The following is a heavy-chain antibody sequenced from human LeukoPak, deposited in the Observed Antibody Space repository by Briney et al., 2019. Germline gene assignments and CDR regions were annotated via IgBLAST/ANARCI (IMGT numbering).Heavy chain of an antibody. J-gene: IGHJ6*03. CDR2: IYSGGST. D-gene: IGHD3-3*01. CDR3: ARQYYDFWSGYQIYYYYYYMDV. Sequence: GGSLRLSCAASEFSVGSNYMTWVRQAPGKGLEWVSLIYSGGSTYYADSVKGRFTISRDNSKNTLYLQMNSLRAEDTAVYYCARQYYDFWSGYQIYYYYYYMDVWGKGTTVTVSS. V-gene: IGHV3-66*04. CDR1: EFSVGSNY.